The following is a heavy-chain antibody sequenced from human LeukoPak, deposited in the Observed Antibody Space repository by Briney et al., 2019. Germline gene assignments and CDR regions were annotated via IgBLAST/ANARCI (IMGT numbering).Heavy chain of an antibody. V-gene: IGHV4-39*01. D-gene: IGHD3-22*01. CDR2: IYYSGST. CDR3: ASSNRYYYDSSGYYTDDAFDI. CDR1: GGSISSSNYY. J-gene: IGHJ3*02. Sequence: SETLSLTCTVSGGSISSSNYYWGWIRQPPGKGLEWIGSIYYSGSTYYNPSLKSRVTISVDTSKNQFSLKLSSVTAADTAVYYCASSNRYYYDSSGYYTDDAFDIWGQGTMVTVSS.